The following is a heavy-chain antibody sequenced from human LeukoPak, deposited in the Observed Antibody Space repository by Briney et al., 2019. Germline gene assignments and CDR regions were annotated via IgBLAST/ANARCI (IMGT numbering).Heavy chain of an antibody. J-gene: IGHJ4*02. CDR2: IRSQGYGGTT. CDR3: TRVSRSGSYSDF. D-gene: IGHD3-10*01. CDR1: GLTFGDYA. V-gene: IGHV3-49*04. Sequence: PGGSLRLSCTTSGLTFGDYAMSWVRQAPGKGLEWVGLIRSQGYGGTTQYAASVKGRFTISRDDSKSIAYLQMNSLKTEDTAVYYCTRVSRSGSYSDFWGQGTLVTVSS.